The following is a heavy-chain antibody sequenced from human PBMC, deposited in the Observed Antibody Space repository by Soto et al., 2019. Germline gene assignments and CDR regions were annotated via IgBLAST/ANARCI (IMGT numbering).Heavy chain of an antibody. V-gene: IGHV3-23*01. Sequence: EVQLLESGGGLVQPGGSLRLSCAASGFTFSSYAMSWVRQAPGKGLEWVSAISGSGGSTYYADSVKGRFTISRDNSKNTLYLQMNSLRAEDTAVYYCAKDQSGYYDSSGPYNWFDPWGQGTLVTVSS. CDR1: GFTFSSYA. CDR3: AKDQSGYYDSSGPYNWFDP. CDR2: ISGSGGST. J-gene: IGHJ5*02. D-gene: IGHD3-22*01.